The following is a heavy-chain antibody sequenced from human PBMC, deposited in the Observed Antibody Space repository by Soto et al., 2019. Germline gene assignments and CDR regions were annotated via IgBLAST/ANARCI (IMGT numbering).Heavy chain of an antibody. CDR1: GFTFSGYG. V-gene: IGHV3-33*01. J-gene: IGHJ6*02. CDR2: IWYDGSNK. CDR3: GXDPYCSSSSRNFYGVDV. Sequence: PGGSLRLSCAASGFTFSGYGMHWVRQAPGKGLEWVAVIWYDGSNKYYADYVKGRFTISRDNPKNTVYLQMNSLRAEDTAVYYCGXDPYCSSSSRNFYGVDVWGQGTTVTVSS. D-gene: IGHD2-2*01.